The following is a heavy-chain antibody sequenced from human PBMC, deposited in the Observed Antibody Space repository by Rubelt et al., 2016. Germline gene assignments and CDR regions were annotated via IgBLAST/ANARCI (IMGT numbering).Heavy chain of an antibody. D-gene: IGHD1-1*01. CDR1: GFTFSNYG. Sequence: VHLLESGGGLVQPGGSLRLSCAASGFTFSNYGMTWVRQAPGKGLEWVAVISYDGSNKYYADSVKGRFTISRDNSKNTLDMQRNSLGAEDTAVYYCVRETTYDGIDGWGQGTTVIVS. CDR2: ISYDGSNK. V-gene: IGHV3-30*03. CDR3: VRETTYDGIDG. J-gene: IGHJ6*02.